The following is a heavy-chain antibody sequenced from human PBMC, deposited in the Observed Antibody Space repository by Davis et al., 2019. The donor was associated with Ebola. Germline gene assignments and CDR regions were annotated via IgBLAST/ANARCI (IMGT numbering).Heavy chain of an antibody. J-gene: IGHJ3*02. Sequence: GGSLRLSCAASGFIFGDYSMMWVRQAPGKGLERVAFISPDSGYINYEDSVKGRFTISRDNAKNSLYLQISSLRVEDTAIYYCVRVSRNIATGWYRFDAFDIWGQGTLVTVSS. CDR2: ISPDSGYI. CDR1: GFIFGDYS. V-gene: IGHV3-21*01. D-gene: IGHD6-19*01. CDR3: VRVSRNIATGWYRFDAFDI.